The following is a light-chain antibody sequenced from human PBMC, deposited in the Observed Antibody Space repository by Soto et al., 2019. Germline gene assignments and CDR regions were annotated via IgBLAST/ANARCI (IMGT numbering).Light chain of an antibody. CDR3: QQYENFPIT. CDR1: HDIRKY. V-gene: IGKV1-33*01. Sequence: DIQMTQSPSSLSASVGDRFTLTCQASHDIRKYLNWYQQKQGKATRLMIYDESNMEKGVPSRFTGSGCGTDFILTLSSLQLQDIATYYCQQYENFPITFGQGTRLEIK. CDR2: DES. J-gene: IGKJ5*01.